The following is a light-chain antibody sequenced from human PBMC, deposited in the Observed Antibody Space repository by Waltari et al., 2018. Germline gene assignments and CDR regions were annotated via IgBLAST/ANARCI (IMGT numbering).Light chain of an antibody. Sequence: EIVLTQSPGTMSLSPGDRATLSCRASQNLNSKYLAWYQQKPGQAPRLLIHGASSRAIGIPDRFSGSGSGTDFTLTITRLQPEDSGVYYCQQYSASTGTFGQGTKVEIK. CDR2: GAS. J-gene: IGKJ1*01. V-gene: IGKV3-20*01. CDR1: QNLNSKY. CDR3: QQYSASTGT.